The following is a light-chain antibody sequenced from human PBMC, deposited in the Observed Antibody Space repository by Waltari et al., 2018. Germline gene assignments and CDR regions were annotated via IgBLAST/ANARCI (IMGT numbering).Light chain of an antibody. CDR3: QQYNNWPPEDT. Sequence: PGERATLSCRASQSVNSNLAWYQQKPGQAPRLLIYGASTRATGIPARFSGSGSGTDFSLTISSLQSEDFAVYYCQQYNNWPPEDTFGQGTKLEIK. CDR2: GAS. J-gene: IGKJ2*01. CDR1: QSVNSN. V-gene: IGKV3-15*01.